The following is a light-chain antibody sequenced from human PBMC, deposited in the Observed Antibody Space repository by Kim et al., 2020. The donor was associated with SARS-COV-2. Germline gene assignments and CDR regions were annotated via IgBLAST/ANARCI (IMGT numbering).Light chain of an antibody. Sequence: LSPGERATLSCRASQSISSSYLGWYQQKPGQAPRLLIYGASSRATGIPDRFSGSGSGTDFTLTISRLEPEDFAVYYCQHYGSAPYSFGQGTKLE. CDR2: GAS. V-gene: IGKV3-20*01. J-gene: IGKJ2*03. CDR3: QHYGSAPYS. CDR1: QSISSSY.